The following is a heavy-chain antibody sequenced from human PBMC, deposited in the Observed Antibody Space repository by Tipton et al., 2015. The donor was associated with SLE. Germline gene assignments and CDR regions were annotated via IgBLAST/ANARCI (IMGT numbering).Heavy chain of an antibody. Sequence: PRLSCAASGFNFSIFAMSWVRQAPGKGLEWVSVIYGDGTTYYADSVKGRFTTSRDNSKNTLYLQMNSLRGEDTAIYYCGKVGPMGEFDYWGQGTLVTVSS. V-gene: IGHV3-23*03. J-gene: IGHJ4*02. D-gene: IGHD2-21*01. CDR2: IYGDGTT. CDR1: GFNFSIFA. CDR3: GKVGPMGEFDY.